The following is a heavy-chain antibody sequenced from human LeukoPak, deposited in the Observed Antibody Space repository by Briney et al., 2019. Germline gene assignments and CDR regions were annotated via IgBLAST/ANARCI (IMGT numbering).Heavy chain of an antibody. CDR3: ARYCTSTTCILRGFDY. J-gene: IGHJ4*02. CDR1: GYSFTSGHY. D-gene: IGHD2-2*01. Sequence: SETLSLTCSVSGYSFTSGHYWGWIRPPPGKGREWIANNYHPLLAHYNPSLMTRVTISVDTSKIHFSLKLSSVTAADTAVYYCARYCTSTTCILRGFDYWGQGTLVTVSS. CDR2: NYHPLLA. V-gene: IGHV4-38-2*01.